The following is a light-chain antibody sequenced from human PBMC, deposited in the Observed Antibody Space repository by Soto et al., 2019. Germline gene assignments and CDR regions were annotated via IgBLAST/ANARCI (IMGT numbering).Light chain of an antibody. CDR2: GAS. V-gene: IGKV3-15*01. CDR3: QQYNSWLWT. J-gene: IGKJ1*01. CDR1: QSVSSSY. Sequence: EIMLTHSPGTLSLSQRERATLSCRASQSVSSSYLAWYQQKPGQAPRLLIHGASTRATGIPARFSGSGSGTEFTLIISSLQSEDSAVYYCQQYNSWLWTFGQGTKVDIK.